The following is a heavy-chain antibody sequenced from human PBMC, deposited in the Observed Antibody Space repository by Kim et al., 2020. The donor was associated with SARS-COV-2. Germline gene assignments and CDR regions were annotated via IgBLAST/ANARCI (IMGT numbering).Heavy chain of an antibody. CDR3: ARVGSYGSGPGYFDY. J-gene: IGHJ4*02. Sequence: PSLKSRVTISVDTSKNQCSLKLGSVTAADTAVYYCARVGSYGSGPGYFDYWGQGTLVTVSS. D-gene: IGHD3-10*01. V-gene: IGHV4-31*02.